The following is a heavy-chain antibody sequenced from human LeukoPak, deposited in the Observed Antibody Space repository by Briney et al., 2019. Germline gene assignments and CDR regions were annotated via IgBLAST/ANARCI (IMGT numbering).Heavy chain of an antibody. Sequence: ASVKVSCKASGDTFTSYFMHWVRQAPGQGLEWMGIINLSSGTATYTQKFQGRVTMTRDTSTGTVYMELSSLSSEDTAMYYCARAPDYYDSGGYYWEREFDPWGQGTLVTVSS. J-gene: IGHJ5*02. CDR3: ARAPDYYDSGGYYWEREFDP. D-gene: IGHD3-22*01. CDR1: GDTFTSYF. V-gene: IGHV1-46*01. CDR2: INLSSGTA.